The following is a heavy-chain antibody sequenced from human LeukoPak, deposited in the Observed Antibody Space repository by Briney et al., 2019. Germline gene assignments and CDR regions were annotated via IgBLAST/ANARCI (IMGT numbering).Heavy chain of an antibody. D-gene: IGHD3-22*01. CDR3: ARSLLPYDSSGYSEIRWFDP. CDR1: GYTFTGYY. V-gene: IGHV1-2*02. CDR2: INPNSGGT. Sequence: ASVKVSCKASGYTFTGYYMHWVRQAPGQGLEWMGWINPNSGGTNYAQKFQGRVTMTRDTSISTAYMELSRLRSDDTAVYYCARSLLPYDSSGYSEIRWFDPWGQGTLVTVSS. J-gene: IGHJ5*02.